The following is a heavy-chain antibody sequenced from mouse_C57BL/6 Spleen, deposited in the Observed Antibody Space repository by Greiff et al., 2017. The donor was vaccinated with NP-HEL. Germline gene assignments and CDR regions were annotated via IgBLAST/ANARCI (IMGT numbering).Heavy chain of an antibody. CDR2: IDPSDSYT. Sequence: QVQLQQPGAELVKPGASVKLSCKASGYTFTSYWMQRVKQRPGQGLEWIGEIDPSDSYTNYNQKFKGKATLTVDTSSSTAYMQLSSLTSEDSAVYYCALGYDYAVWGTGTTVTVSS. CDR1: GYTFTSYW. J-gene: IGHJ1*03. V-gene: IGHV1-50*01. CDR3: ALGYDYAV. D-gene: IGHD2-4*01.